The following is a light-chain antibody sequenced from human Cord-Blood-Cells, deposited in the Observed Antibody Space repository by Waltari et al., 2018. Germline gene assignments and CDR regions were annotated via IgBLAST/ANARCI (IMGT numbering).Light chain of an antibody. Sequence: QSVLTQPPSASGTPGQRVTIPCSGSSSNIGSNYVYWYPQLPGTAPKLLIYRNNQRPSGVPDRFSGSKSDTSASLAISGLRSEDEADYYCAAWDDSLSGYVFGTGTKVTVL. CDR3: AAWDDSLSGYV. V-gene: IGLV1-47*01. CDR2: RNN. J-gene: IGLJ1*01. CDR1: SSNIGSNY.